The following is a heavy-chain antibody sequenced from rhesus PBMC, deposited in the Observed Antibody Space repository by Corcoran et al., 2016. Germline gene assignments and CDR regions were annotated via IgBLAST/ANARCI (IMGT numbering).Heavy chain of an antibody. Sequence: QLQLQESGPGLVKPSETLSVTCAVSGGSISSSYWSWIRQAPVKGLEWIGYIYGHGSSTNYNPSHQSRVTLSVDTVENQLSLKLSSVTTADTAVYYCARFGYSYSYLYFDSWGQGVLVTVSS. V-gene: IGHV4-169*01. CDR3: ARFGYSYSYLYFDS. D-gene: IGHD5-36*02. CDR2: IYGHGSST. CDR1: GGSISSSY. J-gene: IGHJ4*01.